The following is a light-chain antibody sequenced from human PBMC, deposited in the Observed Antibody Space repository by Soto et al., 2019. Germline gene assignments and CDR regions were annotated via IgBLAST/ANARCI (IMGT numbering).Light chain of an antibody. CDR2: GAS. J-gene: IGKJ4*01. Sequence: EMVMTQYPATLSVPPGERATLSCRASQSVSINLAWFQQKPGQAPRLLIYGASTRATGIPAMFSGSGSGTEFTLTISSLQSEYFAFYYWQQCKDWPCTFGGGTKVDIK. V-gene: IGKV3-15*01. CDR3: QQCKDWPCT. CDR1: QSVSIN.